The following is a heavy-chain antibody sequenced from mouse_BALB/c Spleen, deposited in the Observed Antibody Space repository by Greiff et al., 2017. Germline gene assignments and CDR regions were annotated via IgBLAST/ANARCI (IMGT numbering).Heavy chain of an antibody. CDR3: ARDFTYYGNNAWFAY. J-gene: IGHJ3*01. D-gene: IGHD2-10*01. CDR1: GFSLTSYG. Sequence: VKLMESGPGLVAPSQSLSITCTVSGFSLTSYGVHWVRQPPGKGLEWLGVIWAGGSTNYNSALMSRLSISKDNSKSQVFLKMNSLQTDDTAMYYCARDFTYYGNNAWFAYWGQGTLVTVSA. CDR2: IWAGGST. V-gene: IGHV2-9*02.